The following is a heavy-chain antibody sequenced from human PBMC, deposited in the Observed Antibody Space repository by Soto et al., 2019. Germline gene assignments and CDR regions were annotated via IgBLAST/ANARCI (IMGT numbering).Heavy chain of an antibody. D-gene: IGHD1-26*01. CDR1: GFSFSSYG. CDR2: ISYDGSNK. V-gene: IGHV3-30*18. Sequence: HGGSLRLSCAASGFSFSSYGMHLVRQAPGKGLEWVAVISYDGSNKYYADSVKGRFTISRDNSKNTLYLQMNSLRAEDTAVYYCAKFSGSHQGFDYWGQGTLVTVSS. CDR3: AKFSGSHQGFDY. J-gene: IGHJ4*02.